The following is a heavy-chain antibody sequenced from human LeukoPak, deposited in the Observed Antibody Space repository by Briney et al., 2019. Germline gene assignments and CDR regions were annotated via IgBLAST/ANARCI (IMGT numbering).Heavy chain of an antibody. CDR3: ARVGRRGYSYGHPDY. Sequence: SVKVSCKASGGTFSSYAISWVRQAPGQGLEWMGGIIPIFGTANYAQKFQGRVTITADKSTSTAYMELSSLRSEDTAVYYCARVGRRGYSYGHPDYWGQGTLVTVSS. D-gene: IGHD5-18*01. V-gene: IGHV1-69*06. CDR1: GGTFSSYA. CDR2: IIPIFGTA. J-gene: IGHJ4*02.